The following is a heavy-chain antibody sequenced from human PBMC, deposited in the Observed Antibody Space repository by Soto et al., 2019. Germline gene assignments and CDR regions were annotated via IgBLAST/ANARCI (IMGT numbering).Heavy chain of an antibody. V-gene: IGHV4-30-4*01. CDR2: IYYSGSA. J-gene: IGHJ6*02. CDR1: GGSISSGDYY. CDR3: ARDEYSSSRYYYYGMDV. Sequence: SETLSLTCTVSGGSISSGDYYWSWIRQPPGKGLEWIGYIYYSGSARRYNPSLKSRVTISVDTSKNQFSLKLSSVTAADTAVYYCARDEYSSSRYYYYGMDVWGQGTTVTVSS. D-gene: IGHD6-6*01.